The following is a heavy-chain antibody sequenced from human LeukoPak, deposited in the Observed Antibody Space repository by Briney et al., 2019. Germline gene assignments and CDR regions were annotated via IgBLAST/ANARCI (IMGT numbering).Heavy chain of an antibody. CDR2: INPNSAGT. D-gene: IGHD3-10*01. CDR3: ARSDPLLLWFGELFPETFDY. Sequence: ASVKVSCKASGYTFTGYYMHWVRQAPGQGLEWMGWINPNSAGTNYAQKFQGRVTMTRDTSISTAYMELSRLRSDDTAVYHCARSDPLLLWFGELFPETFDYWGQGTLVTVSS. V-gene: IGHV1-2*02. J-gene: IGHJ4*02. CDR1: GYTFTGYY.